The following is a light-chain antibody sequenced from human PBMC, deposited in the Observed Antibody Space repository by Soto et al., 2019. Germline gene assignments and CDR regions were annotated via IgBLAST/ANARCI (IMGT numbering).Light chain of an antibody. CDR3: QNYNNAPGT. CDR1: QSVRSW. V-gene: IGKV1-5*03. Sequence: IQMTKPPSPLWVSVGDRVTITCLASQSVRSWLAWYQQKPGKAPKLLIYKASILEGGVPSRFSGGGSGTEYTLSISNLQPDDFAAYDCQNYNNAPGTYGPGTKVDIK. CDR2: KAS. J-gene: IGKJ1*01.